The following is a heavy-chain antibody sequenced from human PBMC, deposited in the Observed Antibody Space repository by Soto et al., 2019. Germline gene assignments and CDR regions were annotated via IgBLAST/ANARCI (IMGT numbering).Heavy chain of an antibody. D-gene: IGHD2-2*02. Sequence: EVQLVESGGGLVQPGGSLRLSCAASGFTFSSYWMHWVRQAPGKGLVWVSRINSDGSSTSYADSVKGRFTISRDNAKNTLYLQMNSLRAEDTAVYYCASGIVVVPAAIKWIRNYYYYYGMDVWGQGTTVTVSS. V-gene: IGHV3-74*01. CDR1: GFTFSSYW. CDR2: INSDGSST. CDR3: ASGIVVVPAAIKWIRNYYYYYGMDV. J-gene: IGHJ6*02.